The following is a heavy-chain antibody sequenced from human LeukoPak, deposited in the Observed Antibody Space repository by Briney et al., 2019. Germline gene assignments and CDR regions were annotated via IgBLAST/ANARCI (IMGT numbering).Heavy chain of an antibody. V-gene: IGHV1-69*06. J-gene: IGHJ4*02. D-gene: IGHD3-10*01. CDR2: IIPIFGTA. CDR1: GGTFSSYA. Sequence: SVKVSCKASGGTFSSYAISWVRQVPGQGLEWMGGIIPIFGTANYAQKFQGRVTITADKSTSTAYMELSSLRSEDTAVYYCARDPGSGSYYSLGIVDYWGQGTLVTVSS. CDR3: ARDPGSGSYYSLGIVDY.